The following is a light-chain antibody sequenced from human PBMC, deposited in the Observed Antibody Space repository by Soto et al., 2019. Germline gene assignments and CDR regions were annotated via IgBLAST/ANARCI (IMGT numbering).Light chain of an antibody. CDR2: GAS. V-gene: IGKV3-15*01. Sequence: EIVMTQSPATLSVSPGERVTLSCRASQSVASHLAWYQQKRGQAPRLLIYGASIRATGIPATFSGSGSGTEFTLTISSLQSEDFATYYCQQYHSYSPFTFGPGTKVDIK. CDR1: QSVASH. J-gene: IGKJ3*01. CDR3: QQYHSYSPFT.